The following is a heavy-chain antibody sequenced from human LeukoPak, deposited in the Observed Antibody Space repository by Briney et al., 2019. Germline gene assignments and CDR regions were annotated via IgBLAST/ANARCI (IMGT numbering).Heavy chain of an antibody. J-gene: IGHJ5*02. D-gene: IGHD2-2*01. CDR2: INPSGCST. CDR3: ARGWGYCSSTSCYYDWFDP. CDR1: GYTFTSYY. V-gene: IGHV1-46*01. Sequence: ASVQVSCKASGYTFTSYYMHWLRQAPGQGLEWMGIINPSGCSTSYAQKFQGRVTMTRDMSTSTVYMELSSLRSEDTAVYYCARGWGYCSSTSCYYDWFDPWGQGTLVTVSS.